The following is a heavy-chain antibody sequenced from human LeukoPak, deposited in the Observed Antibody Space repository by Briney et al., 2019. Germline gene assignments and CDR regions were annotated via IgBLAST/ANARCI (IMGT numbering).Heavy chain of an antibody. CDR1: GFTFSSYE. Sequence: PGGSLRLSCAASGFTFSSYEMNWVRQAPGKGLEWISYISSSGSTIYYADSVKGRFTISRDNSKNTLYLLMNSLRADDTAVYYCARGSRRAAGALDSWGQGTLVTVSS. D-gene: IGHD6-13*01. CDR3: ARGSRRAAGALDS. J-gene: IGHJ5*01. V-gene: IGHV3-48*03. CDR2: ISSSGSTI.